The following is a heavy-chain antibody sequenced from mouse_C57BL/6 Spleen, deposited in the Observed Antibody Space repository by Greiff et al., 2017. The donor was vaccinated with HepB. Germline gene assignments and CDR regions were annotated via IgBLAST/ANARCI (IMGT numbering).Heavy chain of an antibody. CDR3: ARKEDDYDKYFDY. D-gene: IGHD2-4*01. CDR1: GYAFSSSW. CDR2: IYPGDGDT. Sequence: VQLQQAGPELVKPGASVKISCKASGYAFSSSWMNWVKQRPGKGLEWIGRIYPGDGDTNYNGKFKGKATLTADKSSSTAYMQLSSLKSEDSAVYFWARKEDDYDKYFDYWSQGATLTGAS. J-gene: IGHJ2*01. V-gene: IGHV1-82*01.